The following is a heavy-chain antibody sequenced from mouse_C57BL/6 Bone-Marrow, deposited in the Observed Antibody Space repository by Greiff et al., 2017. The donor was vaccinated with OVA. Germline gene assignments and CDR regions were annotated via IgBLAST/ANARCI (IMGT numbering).Heavy chain of an antibody. J-gene: IGHJ2*01. D-gene: IGHD1-1*01. V-gene: IGHV14-3*01. CDR1: GFNIKNTY. Sequence: VQLQQSVAELVRPGASVKLSCTASGFNIKNTYMHWVKQRPEQGLEWIGRIDPANGNTKYAPKFQGKATITADTSSNTAYLQLSSLTSEDTAIYYGARGSTTVVATNYFDYWGQGTTLTVSS. CDR2: IDPANGNT. CDR3: ARGSTTVVATNYFDY.